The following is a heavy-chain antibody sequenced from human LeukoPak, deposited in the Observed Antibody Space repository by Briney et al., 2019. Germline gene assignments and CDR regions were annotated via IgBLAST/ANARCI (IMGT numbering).Heavy chain of an antibody. CDR1: GGSISSYY. CDR3: ARDSGLPMMGSNYFDY. D-gene: IGHD3-22*01. CDR2: IYYSGST. V-gene: IGHV4-59*01. J-gene: IGHJ4*02. Sequence: SETLSLTCTVSGGSISSYYWSWIRQPPGKGLEWIGYIYYSGSTNYNPSLKSRVTISVDTSKNQFSLKLSSVTAADTAVYYCARDSGLPMMGSNYFDYWGQGTLVTVSS.